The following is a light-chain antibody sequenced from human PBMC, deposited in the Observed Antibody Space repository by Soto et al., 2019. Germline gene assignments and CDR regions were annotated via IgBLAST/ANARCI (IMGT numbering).Light chain of an antibody. CDR2: EVT. CDR3: SSYTNINTRACV. CDR1: SGDIGSYNR. V-gene: IGLV2-14*01. Sequence: QSVLTQPASVSGSPGQSITISCTGTSGDIGSYNRVSWYQQHPGKAPKLIIYEVTDRPSGVSNRFSGSKSGNTASLTISGLQAEDEDEYYCSSYTNINTRACVFGPGTKLTVL. J-gene: IGLJ1*01.